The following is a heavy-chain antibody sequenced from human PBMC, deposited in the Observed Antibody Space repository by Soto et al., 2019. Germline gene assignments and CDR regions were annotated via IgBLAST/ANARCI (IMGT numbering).Heavy chain of an antibody. CDR2: ISGSGGST. CDR3: ARVPDALYYYYGMDV. CDR1: GFTFSSYA. Sequence: GGSLRLSCAASGFTFSSYAMSWVRQAPGKGLEWVSAISGSGGSTYYADSVKGRFTISRDNSKNTLYLQMNSLRAEDTAVYYCARVPDALYYYYGMDVWGQGTTVTGSS. J-gene: IGHJ6*02. D-gene: IGHD2-2*01. V-gene: IGHV3-23*01.